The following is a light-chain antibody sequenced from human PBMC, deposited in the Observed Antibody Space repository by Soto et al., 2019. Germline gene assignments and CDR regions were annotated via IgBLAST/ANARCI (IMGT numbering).Light chain of an antibody. CDR1: QSVSRY. J-gene: IGKJ5*01. CDR3: QQYYDWPIT. Sequence: EIVLTQSPATLSLSPGERATLSCRASQSVSRYLTWYQQKPGQGPRVLIYGASSRATGIPDRFSGSGSGTEFTLTISSLHSEDFAVYYCQQYYDWPITFGQGTRLEIK. CDR2: GAS. V-gene: IGKV3D-15*01.